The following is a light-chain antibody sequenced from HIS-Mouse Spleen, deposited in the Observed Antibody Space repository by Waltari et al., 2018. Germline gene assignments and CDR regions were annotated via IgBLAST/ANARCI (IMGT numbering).Light chain of an antibody. V-gene: IGKV3-20*01. CDR3: QQYGSSPPWT. CDR2: GAS. Sequence: IVLTQSPGTLSLSPGERATLSCRASQSVSSSYLAWYQQKPGQAPRLLIYGASSRATGIPDRFSGSGAGTDFTLTISRLEPEDFAVDYCQQYGSSPPWTFGQGTKVEIK. CDR1: QSVSSSY. J-gene: IGKJ1*01.